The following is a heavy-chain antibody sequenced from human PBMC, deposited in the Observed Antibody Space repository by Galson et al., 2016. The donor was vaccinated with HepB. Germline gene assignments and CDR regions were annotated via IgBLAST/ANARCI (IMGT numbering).Heavy chain of an antibody. CDR2: IFTTGTT. V-gene: IGHV4-61*02. D-gene: IGHD2-15*01. Sequence: TLSLTCTVSGASITYGNFYWSWIRQPADKELEWVGRIFTTGTTNYSPSLQSLLTISLDQSKNQFSLSLTSVTAPDAAVYCCARDRDCNGHRCYSEERGLEIWGQGTVVTVSS. J-gene: IGHJ3*02. CDR3: ARDRDCNGHRCYSEERGLEI. CDR1: GASITYGNFY.